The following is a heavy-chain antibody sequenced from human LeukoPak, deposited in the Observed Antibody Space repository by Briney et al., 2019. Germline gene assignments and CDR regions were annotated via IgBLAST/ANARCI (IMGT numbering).Heavy chain of an antibody. D-gene: IGHD3-16*01. Sequence: SETLSLTCTVSGGSISSYYWSWIRQPPGKGLEWIGYIYYSGSTNYNPSLKSRVTISVDTSKNQFSLKLSSVTAADTAVYYCARVDKGGLDYWGQGTLVTVSS. CDR1: GGSISSYY. CDR2: IYYSGST. CDR3: ARVDKGGLDY. V-gene: IGHV4-59*12. J-gene: IGHJ4*02.